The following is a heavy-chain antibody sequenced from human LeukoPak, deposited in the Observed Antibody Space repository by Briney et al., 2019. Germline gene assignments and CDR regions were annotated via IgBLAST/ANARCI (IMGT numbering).Heavy chain of an antibody. J-gene: IGHJ1*01. V-gene: IGHV4-39*07. CDR1: GGSISSSSYY. D-gene: IGHD4-17*01. CDR2: IYYSGST. CDR3: ARADPYDDSYQH. Sequence: PSETLSLTCTVSGGSISSSSYYWGWIRQPPGKGLEWIGSIYYSGSTYYNPSLKSRVTISVDTSKNQFSLKLSSVTAADTAVYYCARADPYDDSYQHWGQGTLVTVSS.